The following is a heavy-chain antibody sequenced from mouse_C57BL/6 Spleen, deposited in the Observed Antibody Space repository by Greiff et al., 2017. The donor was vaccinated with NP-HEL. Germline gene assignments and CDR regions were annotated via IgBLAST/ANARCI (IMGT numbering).Heavy chain of an antibody. CDR1: GYTFTSYW. CDR3: ASSSQGRTWFAY. D-gene: IGHD1-1*01. V-gene: IGHV1-52*01. J-gene: IGHJ3*01. Sequence: QVQLQQPGAELVRPGSSVKLSCKASGYTFTSYWMHWVKQRPIQGLEWIGNIDPSDSETHYNQKFKDKATLTVDKSSSTAYMQLSSLTSEDSAVYSCASSSQGRTWFAYWGQGTLVTVSA. CDR2: IDPSDSET.